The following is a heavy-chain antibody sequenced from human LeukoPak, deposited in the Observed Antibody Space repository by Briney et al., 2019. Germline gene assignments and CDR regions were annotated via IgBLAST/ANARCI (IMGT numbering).Heavy chain of an antibody. CDR3: ARDPSPRGAAGTPPCFDY. J-gene: IGHJ4*02. D-gene: IGHD6-13*01. Sequence: SETLSLTCTVSGGSISSGGYYWSWIRQHPGKGLEWIGYIYYSGSTNYNPSLKSRVTMSVDTSKNQFSLKLSSVTAADTAVYYCARDPSPRGAAGTPPCFDYWGQGTLVTVSS. CDR1: GGSISSGGYY. V-gene: IGHV4-61*08. CDR2: IYYSGST.